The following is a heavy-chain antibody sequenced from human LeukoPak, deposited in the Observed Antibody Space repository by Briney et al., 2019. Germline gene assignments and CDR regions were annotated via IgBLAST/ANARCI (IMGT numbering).Heavy chain of an antibody. J-gene: IGHJ5*02. D-gene: IGHD2-2*01. Sequence: PSETLSLTCAVPGGSISSGGYSSSWIRQPPGKGLEWIGYSYHSGSTYYNPSLKSRVTISVDRSKNQFSLKLSSVTAADTAVYYCARQVYCSSTSCSELDWFDPWGQGTLVTVSS. CDR1: GGSISSGGYS. CDR2: SYHSGST. CDR3: ARQVYCSSTSCSELDWFDP. V-gene: IGHV4-30-2*01.